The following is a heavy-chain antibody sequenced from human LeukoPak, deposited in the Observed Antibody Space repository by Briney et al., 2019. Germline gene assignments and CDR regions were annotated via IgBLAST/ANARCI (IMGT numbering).Heavy chain of an antibody. CDR3: ARGLITAVNYAFDF. Sequence: PSETLSLTCTVSGGSISSYFWSWIRQPPGKGLEWMGYVYYSGSTNYNPSLKSRVTISVDTSKNQFSLKLNSVTAADTAVYYCARGLITAVNYAFDFWGQGTMVTVSS. CDR2: VYYSGST. V-gene: IGHV4-59*01. CDR1: GGSISSYF. J-gene: IGHJ3*01. D-gene: IGHD4-23*01.